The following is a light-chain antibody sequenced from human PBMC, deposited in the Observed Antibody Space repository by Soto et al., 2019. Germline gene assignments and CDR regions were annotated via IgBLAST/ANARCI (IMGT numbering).Light chain of an antibody. CDR2: GAL. J-gene: IGKJ1*01. CDR3: QQYGRSPRT. CDR1: QSIAANY. Sequence: EIVLTQSPGTLSLAPGESATLSCRASQSIAANYLAWYQQKPGQAPRLLIYGALRRATGIQDRFSGSGSGTDFTLTISRLEPEDFAVYYCQQYGRSPRTFGPGTKVEIK. V-gene: IGKV3-20*01.